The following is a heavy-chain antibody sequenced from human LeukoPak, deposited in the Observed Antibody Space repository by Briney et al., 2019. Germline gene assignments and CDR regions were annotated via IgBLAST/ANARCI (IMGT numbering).Heavy chain of an antibody. D-gene: IGHD1-26*01. CDR1: GYTFTNYP. V-gene: IGHV1-18*01. J-gene: IGHJ4*02. CDR2: ISSYNGNT. CDR3: ARDIDDVGALLDF. Sequence: VASVKVSCKASGYTFTNYPIHWVRQAPGQGLEWMGWISSYNGNTNYAQKLQGRVTMTTETSTSTAYMELRSLRSDDTAVYYCARDIDDVGALLDFWGQGTLVTVSS.